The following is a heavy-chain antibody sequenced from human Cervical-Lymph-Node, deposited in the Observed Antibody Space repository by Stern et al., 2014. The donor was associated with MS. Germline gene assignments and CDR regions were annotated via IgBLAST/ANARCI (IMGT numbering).Heavy chain of an antibody. J-gene: IGHJ6*02. D-gene: IGHD2-15*01. V-gene: IGHV5-51*01. Sequence: EVQLVESGAEVKKPGESLKISCQGSGYKFSSYWIAWVRQMPGKGLEWMGIIYPGDSEAKYGPSFQGQVTISVDKSINTAYLQWSSLKASDTGTFYCARLGVVASTHSGMDVWGQGTTVTVSS. CDR2: IYPGDSEA. CDR3: ARLGVVASTHSGMDV. CDR1: GYKFSSYW.